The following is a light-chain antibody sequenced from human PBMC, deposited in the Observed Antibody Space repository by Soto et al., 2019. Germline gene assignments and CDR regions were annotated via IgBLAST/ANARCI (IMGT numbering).Light chain of an antibody. V-gene: IGKV3-11*01. CDR2: DTT. Sequence: ENVLTQSPATLSLSPGERATLSCRASQSVSNYLAWYQQKPGQAPRLLIYDTTNRATGIPARFSGSGPGTDFTLTISGLEPEDFAVYYCQQYNNWPRTFGQGTKVDIK. CDR1: QSVSNY. J-gene: IGKJ1*01. CDR3: QQYNNWPRT.